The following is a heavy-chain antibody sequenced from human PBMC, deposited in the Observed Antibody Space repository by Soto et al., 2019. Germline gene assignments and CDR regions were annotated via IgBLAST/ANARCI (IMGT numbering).Heavy chain of an antibody. J-gene: IGHJ5*02. D-gene: IGHD2-21*01. V-gene: IGHV3-23*01. Sequence: VILSCEDSGITFRSYAMSWFRQAPGKGLECVSAISGSGGSTYYADSVKGRFTISRDNSKNTLYLQMNSLRAEDTAVYYCANCAPPEATHWFDPWGQGTLVTVSS. CDR2: ISGSGGST. CDR3: ANCAPPEATHWFDP. CDR1: GITFRSYA.